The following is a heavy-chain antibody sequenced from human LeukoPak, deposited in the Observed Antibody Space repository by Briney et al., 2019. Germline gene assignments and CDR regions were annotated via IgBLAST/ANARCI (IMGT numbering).Heavy chain of an antibody. Sequence: PGGSLRLSCAASGFTLSSYGMHWVRQAPGKGLEWVAVIWYDGSNKYYADSVKGRFTISRDNSKNSLYLHMNSLRADDTAVYYCARDTRSLIDYWGQGTLVTVSS. CDR3: ARDTRSLIDY. J-gene: IGHJ4*02. D-gene: IGHD1-26*01. CDR1: GFTLSSYG. V-gene: IGHV3-33*01. CDR2: IWYDGSNK.